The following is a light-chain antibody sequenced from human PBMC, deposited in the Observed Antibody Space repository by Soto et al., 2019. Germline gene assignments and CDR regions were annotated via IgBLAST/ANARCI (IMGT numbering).Light chain of an antibody. Sequence: EIVLTQSPATLSLAPGDTATLSCRASQSVNNYLAWYQQKPGQAPRLLIYDVSNRATGIPARFSGSGSGTDFTLTISSLEREDFAVYYCQQRINWPLTFGGGTKVEIK. J-gene: IGKJ4*01. CDR2: DVS. V-gene: IGKV3-11*01. CDR1: QSVNNY. CDR3: QQRINWPLT.